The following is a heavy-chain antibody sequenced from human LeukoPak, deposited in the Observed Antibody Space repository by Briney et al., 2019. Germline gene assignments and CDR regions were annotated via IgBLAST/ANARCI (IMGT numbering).Heavy chain of an antibody. J-gene: IGHJ4*02. D-gene: IGHD5-18*01. CDR3: ASGYPIDY. CDR2: IKQDGSEK. CDR1: GFTFGDYA. V-gene: IGHV3-7*01. Sequence: HPGGSLRLSCTASGFTFGDYAMSWVRQAPGKGLEWVANIKQDGSEKYYVDSVKGRFTISRDNAKNSLYLQMNSLRAEDTAVYYCASGYPIDYWGQGTLVTVSS.